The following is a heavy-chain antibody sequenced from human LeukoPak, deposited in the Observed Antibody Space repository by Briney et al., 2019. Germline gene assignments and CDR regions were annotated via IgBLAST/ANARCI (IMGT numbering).Heavy chain of an antibody. V-gene: IGHV4-59*01. Sequence: PSETLSLTCAVYGGSFSGYYWSWIRQPPGKGLEWIGYIYYSGSTNYNPSLKSRVTISVDTSKNQFSLKLSSVTAADTAVYYCASQDYDILTGYPGYGMDVWGQGTTVTVSS. CDR2: IYYSGST. CDR1: GGSFSGYY. CDR3: ASQDYDILTGYPGYGMDV. D-gene: IGHD3-9*01. J-gene: IGHJ6*02.